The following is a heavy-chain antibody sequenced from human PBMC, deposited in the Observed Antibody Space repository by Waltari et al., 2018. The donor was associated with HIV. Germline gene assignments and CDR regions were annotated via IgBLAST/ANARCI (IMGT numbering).Heavy chain of an antibody. CDR1: GYTFTTSD. CDR2: INAGNGNT. CDR3: ARDIPRMGIDY. Sequence: QVQLVQSGAEVKKPGASVKVSCKASGYTFTTSDMHWVRQAPGQRLEWMGWINAGNGNTKYSQKFQGRVTITRDTSASTAYMELSSLRSEDTAVYYCARDIPRMGIDYWGQGTLVTVSS. J-gene: IGHJ4*02. V-gene: IGHV1-3*01. D-gene: IGHD2-15*01.